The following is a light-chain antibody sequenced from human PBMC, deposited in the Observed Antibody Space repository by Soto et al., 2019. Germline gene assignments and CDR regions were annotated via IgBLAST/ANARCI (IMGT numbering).Light chain of an antibody. CDR2: AAS. J-gene: IGKJ1*01. Sequence: AIQMTQSPSSLSASVGDRVTITCRASQGIRNDLGWYQQKPGKAPKLLIYAASSLQSGVPSRFSGSGSVTDFTLTISNLQPEDFATDYCLQDYNYPRTFGQGTNVEIK. CDR1: QGIRND. CDR3: LQDYNYPRT. V-gene: IGKV1-6*01.